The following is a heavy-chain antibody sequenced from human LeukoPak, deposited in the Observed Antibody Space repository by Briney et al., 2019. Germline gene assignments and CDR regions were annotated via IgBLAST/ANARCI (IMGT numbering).Heavy chain of an antibody. J-gene: IGHJ4*02. CDR3: AKDIVRDGYRAYYFDY. CDR1: GFTFSSYA. CDR2: ISGSGGST. Sequence: PGGSLRLSCAASGFTFSSYAMSWVRQAPGKGLEWVSAISGSGGSTYYADSEKGRFTISRDNSKNTLYLQMNSLRTEDTAVYYCAKDIVRDGYRAYYFDYWGQGTLVTVSS. D-gene: IGHD5-24*01. V-gene: IGHV3-23*01.